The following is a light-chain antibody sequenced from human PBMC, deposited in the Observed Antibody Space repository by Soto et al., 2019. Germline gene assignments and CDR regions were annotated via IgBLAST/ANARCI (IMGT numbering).Light chain of an antibody. V-gene: IGKV3-20*01. Sequence: EIVLTQSPGTLSLSPGGGATLSCRASQSISSNFLAWYQQKRGQAPRLLIHGASNRATGIPDRFSGSGSGTDFTLTITRLEPEDFAVYYCQQYGGSPRTFGQGTKVDI. CDR1: QSISSNF. CDR3: QQYGGSPRT. CDR2: GAS. J-gene: IGKJ1*01.